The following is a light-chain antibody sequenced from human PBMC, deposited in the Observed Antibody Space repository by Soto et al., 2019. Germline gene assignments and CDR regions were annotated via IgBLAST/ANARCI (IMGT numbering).Light chain of an antibody. Sequence: QSALTQPPSVSGSPGQSVTISCTGTGSDVGSYNRVSWYQQPTGTAPKLIIYEVTTRPSGVPGRFSGSKSGNTASLTISGLQAEDEADYYCYSWASSNTWVFGGGTKLTVL. CDR1: GSDVGSYNR. V-gene: IGLV2-18*02. J-gene: IGLJ3*02. CDR3: YSWASSNTWV. CDR2: EVT.